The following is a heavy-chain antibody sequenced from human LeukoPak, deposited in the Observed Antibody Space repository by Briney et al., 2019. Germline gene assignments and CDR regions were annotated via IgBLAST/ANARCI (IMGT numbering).Heavy chain of an antibody. D-gene: IGHD3-3*01. V-gene: IGHV3-30*04. Sequence: GGSLRLSCAASGFTFSSYAMHWVRQAPGKGLEWVAVISYDGSNKYYADSVKGRFTISRDKSKNTLYLQMNSLRAEDTAVYYCARDRSLNLEWLFRALDYWGQGTLVTVSS. J-gene: IGHJ4*02. CDR1: GFTFSSYA. CDR3: ARDRSLNLEWLFRALDY. CDR2: ISYDGSNK.